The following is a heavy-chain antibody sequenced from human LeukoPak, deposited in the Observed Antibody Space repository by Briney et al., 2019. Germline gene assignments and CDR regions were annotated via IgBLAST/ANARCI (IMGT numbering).Heavy chain of an antibody. CDR3: ARGNSRWSTPSSSYYYRMDV. CDR1: GGTLSTYS. CDR2: IIPIFNTK. D-gene: IGHD4-23*01. Sequence: ASVKVSCKASGGTLSTYSISWVRQAPGQGLEWMGGIIPIFNTKNYAQRFQDRVILTADESTSTAYMELSSLRSEDTAVYYCARGNSRWSTPSSSYYYRMDVWGQGATVAVS. J-gene: IGHJ6*02. V-gene: IGHV1-69*01.